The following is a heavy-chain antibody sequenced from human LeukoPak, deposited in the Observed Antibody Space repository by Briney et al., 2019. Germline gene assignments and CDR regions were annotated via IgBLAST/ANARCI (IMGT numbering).Heavy chain of an antibody. Sequence: GGSLRLSCAASGFTFKNYAMSWVRQAPGKGLEWVSGISGSGASTYYTDSVKGRFTISRDNSKNTLFLQINSLRAEDTAVYYCARDSGGFDPWGQGTLVTVSS. D-gene: IGHD3-10*01. J-gene: IGHJ5*02. V-gene: IGHV3-23*01. CDR1: GFTFKNYA. CDR2: ISGSGAST. CDR3: ARDSGGFDP.